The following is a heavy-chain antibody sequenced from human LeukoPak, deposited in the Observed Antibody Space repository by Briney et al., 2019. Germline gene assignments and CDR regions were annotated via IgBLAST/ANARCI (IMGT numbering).Heavy chain of an antibody. CDR2: IYHSGST. CDR1: GGSISSGGYS. V-gene: IGHV4-30-2*01. CDR3: ARDRVRGGITA. D-gene: IGHD3-10*01. Sequence: PSQTLSLTCAVSGGSISSGGYSWSWIRQPPGKGLEWIGYIYHSGSTYYNPSLKSRVTISVDRSKNQFSLKLSSVTAADTAVYYCARDRVRGGITAWGQGTLVTVSS. J-gene: IGHJ5*02.